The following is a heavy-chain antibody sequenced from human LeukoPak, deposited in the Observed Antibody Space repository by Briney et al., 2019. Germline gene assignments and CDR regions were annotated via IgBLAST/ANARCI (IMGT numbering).Heavy chain of an antibody. Sequence: PGGSLRLSCAASGVTVSSNYMSWVRQAPGKGLEWVSYITNGGSTIHHADSVKGRFTISRDNAKKTLYLQMNSLRAEDTAVYYCARSIGLTGGGVDVWGQGTTVTVSS. CDR2: ITNGGSTI. D-gene: IGHD3-9*01. CDR1: GVTVSSNY. J-gene: IGHJ6*02. CDR3: ARSIGLTGGGVDV. V-gene: IGHV3-11*01.